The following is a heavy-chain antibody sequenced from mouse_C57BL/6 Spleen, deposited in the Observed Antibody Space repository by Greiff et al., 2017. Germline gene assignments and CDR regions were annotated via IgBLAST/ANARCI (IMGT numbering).Heavy chain of an antibody. J-gene: IGHJ2*01. V-gene: IGHV1-50*01. Sequence: QVQLQQPGAELVKPGASVKLSCKASGYTFTSYWMQWVKQRPGQGLEWIGEIDPSDSYTNYNQKFKGKATLTVDTASSTAYMQLSSRTAEDSAVYYGARRGITTDFDYWGQGTTLTVSS. CDR2: IDPSDSYT. D-gene: IGHD1-1*01. CDR1: GYTFTSYW. CDR3: ARRGITTDFDY.